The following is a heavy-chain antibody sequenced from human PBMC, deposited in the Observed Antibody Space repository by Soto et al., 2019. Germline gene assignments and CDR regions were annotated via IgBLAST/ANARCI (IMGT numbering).Heavy chain of an antibody. D-gene: IGHD3-22*01. Sequence: PSETLSLTCTVSGGSISSGDYYWSWIRQPPGKGLEWIGYIYYSGSTYYNPSLKSRVTISVDTSKNQFSLKLSSVTAADTAVYYCARSPNYYDSSGYYPSSSEFQHWGQGTLVTVPS. CDR2: IYYSGST. J-gene: IGHJ1*01. V-gene: IGHV4-30-4*01. CDR3: ARSPNYYDSSGYYPSSSEFQH. CDR1: GGSISSGDYY.